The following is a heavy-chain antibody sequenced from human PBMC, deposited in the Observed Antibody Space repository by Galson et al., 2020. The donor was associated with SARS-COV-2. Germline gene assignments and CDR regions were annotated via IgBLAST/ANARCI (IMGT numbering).Heavy chain of an antibody. D-gene: IGHD5-12*01. CDR2: ISGSGGST. CDR3: AKGSSGSGYDYFDY. J-gene: IGHJ4*02. V-gene: IGHV3-23*01. CDR1: GFTFSSYA. Sequence: GSLRLSCAASGFTFSSYAMNWVRQAPGRGLQWVSTISGSGGSTYYADSVKGRFIISRDNSKNTLYLQMNSLRAEDTAVFYCAKGSSGSGYDYFDYWGQGTLVTVSS.